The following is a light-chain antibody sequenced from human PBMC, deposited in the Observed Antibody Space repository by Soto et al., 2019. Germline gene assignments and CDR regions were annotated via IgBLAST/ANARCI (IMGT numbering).Light chain of an antibody. J-gene: IGKJ1*01. Sequence: EIMLTQSPASLSVSPGERATLSCRASQSVGTNLAWYQQKRGQPPRLLIFGAYARVADIPARFSGSGSGTDFTLTISCLQSEDFATYYCQQYYSYPRTFGQGTKVDIK. CDR2: GAY. V-gene: IGKV3-15*01. CDR1: QSVGTN. CDR3: QQYYSYPRT.